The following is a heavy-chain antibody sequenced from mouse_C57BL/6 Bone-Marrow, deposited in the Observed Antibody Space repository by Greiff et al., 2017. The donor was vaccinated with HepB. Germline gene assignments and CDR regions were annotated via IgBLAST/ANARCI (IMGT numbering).Heavy chain of an antibody. CDR3: ARYDYGVGFAY. CDR2: IDPNSGGT. J-gene: IGHJ3*01. Sequence: QVQLQQPGAELVKPGASVKLSCKASGYTFTSYWMHWVKQRPGRGLEVIGRIDPNSGGTKYNEKFMIKATLTVDKPSSTAIMQLSSLTSEDSAVYYCARYDYGVGFAYWGQGTLVTVSA. V-gene: IGHV1-72*01. CDR1: GYTFTSYW. D-gene: IGHD2-4*01.